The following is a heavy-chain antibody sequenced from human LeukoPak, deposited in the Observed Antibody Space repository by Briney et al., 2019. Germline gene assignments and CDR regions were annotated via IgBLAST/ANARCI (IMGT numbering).Heavy chain of an antibody. D-gene: IGHD6-13*01. Sequence: ASVKVSCKTSGYSFIDYYIHWVRQAPGQGLEWMGWINSNSADANYAQNFQGRVTMTRDTSISTAYMELSRLRSDDTALYYCARIGISARGTNFHHWGQGTLVTVSS. CDR2: INSNSADA. J-gene: IGHJ1*01. CDR3: ARIGISARGTNFHH. V-gene: IGHV1-2*02. CDR1: GYSFIDYY.